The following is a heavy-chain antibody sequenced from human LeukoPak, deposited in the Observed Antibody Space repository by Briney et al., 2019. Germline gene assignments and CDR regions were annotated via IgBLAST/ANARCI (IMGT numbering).Heavy chain of an antibody. Sequence: ASVKVSCKASGYTFTSHFMHWVRQAPGQGLEWMGIINPRGGSTSYTQKFQGRVTMTRDTSTSTVYMELSSLRSEDTAVYYCARDVDWVSSGYYFGYWGQGTLVIVSS. CDR2: INPRGGST. V-gene: IGHV1-46*01. CDR3: ARDVDWVSSGYYFGY. D-gene: IGHD3-22*01. J-gene: IGHJ4*02. CDR1: GYTFTSHF.